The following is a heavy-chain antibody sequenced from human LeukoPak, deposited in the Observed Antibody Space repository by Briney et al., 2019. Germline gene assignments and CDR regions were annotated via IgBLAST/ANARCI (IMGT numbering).Heavy chain of an antibody. D-gene: IGHD6-19*01. Sequence: GGSLRLSCAASGFTFSSYDMHWVRQTPGKGLEWVSAIGTAGDTYYTASVKGRFTISRENAKNSLSLQMNSLRAGDTAVYYCARVARKYTSGWYYFDYWGQGTVVTVSS. V-gene: IGHV3-13*04. J-gene: IGHJ4*02. CDR1: GFTFSSYD. CDR2: IGTAGDT. CDR3: ARVARKYTSGWYYFDY.